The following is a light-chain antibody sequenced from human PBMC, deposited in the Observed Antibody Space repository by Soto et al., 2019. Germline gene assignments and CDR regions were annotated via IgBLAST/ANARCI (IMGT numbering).Light chain of an antibody. V-gene: IGKV3-20*01. J-gene: IGKJ1*01. Sequence: EIVLTQSPATLSLSPGERATLSCRASQSVGSSYLAWYLQKPGQAPRLLIYGASDRATGIPDRFSGSGSGTDFTLIISRLEPEDFAVYYCQQYGNSPWTFGQGTKVDI. CDR1: QSVGSSY. CDR3: QQYGNSPWT. CDR2: GAS.